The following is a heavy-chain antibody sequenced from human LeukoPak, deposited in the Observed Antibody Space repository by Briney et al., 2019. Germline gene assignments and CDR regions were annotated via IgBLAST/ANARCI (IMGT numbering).Heavy chain of an antibody. V-gene: IGHV3-7*01. D-gene: IGHD6-19*01. CDR3: ARASGWSGERYFDY. Sequence: GGSLRLSCAASGFTFSSYWMSWVRQAPGKGLEWVANIKQDGSEKYYVDSVKGRFTISRDNAKNSLYLQMNSLGAEDTAVYYCARASGWSGERYFDYWGQGTLVTVSS. CDR2: IKQDGSEK. J-gene: IGHJ4*02. CDR1: GFTFSSYW.